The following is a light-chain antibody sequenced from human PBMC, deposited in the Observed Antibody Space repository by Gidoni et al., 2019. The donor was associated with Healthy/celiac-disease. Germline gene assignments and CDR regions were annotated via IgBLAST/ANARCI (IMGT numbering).Light chain of an antibody. V-gene: IGKV3-20*01. Sequence: EIVLTQSPGNLSLSPGERATLSCRASQSVSSSYLACDQQKPGQAPRLLIYGASSRATGIPDRFSGSGSGTDFTLTISRLEPEDFAVYYCQQYGSSSYTFGQGTKLEIK. J-gene: IGKJ2*01. CDR3: QQYGSSSYT. CDR1: QSVSSSY. CDR2: GAS.